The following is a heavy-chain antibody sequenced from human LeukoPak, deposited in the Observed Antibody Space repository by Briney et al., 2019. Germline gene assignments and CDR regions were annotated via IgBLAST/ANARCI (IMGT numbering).Heavy chain of an antibody. D-gene: IGHD6-13*01. CDR3: ASFKAAGTQAFDI. V-gene: IGHV3-21*01. J-gene: IGHJ3*02. CDR2: ISSSSSYI. Sequence: GGSLRLSCAASVFTFSSYSMNWVRQAPGKGLEWVSSISSSSSYICYADSVKGRFTISRDNAKNSLYLQMNSLRAEDTAAYYCASFKAAGTQAFDIWGQGTMVSVSS. CDR1: VFTFSSYS.